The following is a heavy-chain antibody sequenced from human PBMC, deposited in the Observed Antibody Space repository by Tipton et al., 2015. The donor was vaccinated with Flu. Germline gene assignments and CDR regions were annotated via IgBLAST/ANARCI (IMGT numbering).Heavy chain of an antibody. Sequence: QLVQSGAEVKKSGASVKVSCKASGYTFTSYDIIWVRQATGQGLEYMGWMNPNNGNAGYAEKFLGRITMTGDTSISTAYMELSSLISEDTAVYYCAKSQHRPSRDYGMDVWGQGTTVTVSS. D-gene: IGHD2-2*01. CDR2: MNPNNGNA. CDR1: GYTFTSYD. CDR3: AKSQHRPSRDYGMDV. J-gene: IGHJ6*02. V-gene: IGHV1-8*01.